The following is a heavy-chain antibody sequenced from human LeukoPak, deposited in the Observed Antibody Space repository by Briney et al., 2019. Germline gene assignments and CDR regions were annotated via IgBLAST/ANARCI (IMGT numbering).Heavy chain of an antibody. Sequence: GGSLRLSCAVSGFTFSSYAMSWVRQAPGKGREWVSGISGSGGRTYYADSVKGRFTISRDNSKNTLYVQMNSLRAEDTAVYYCANVEWPLDYWGQGTLVTVSS. CDR3: ANVEWPLDY. J-gene: IGHJ4*02. D-gene: IGHD1-26*01. CDR1: GFTFSSYA. CDR2: ISGSGGRT. V-gene: IGHV3-23*01.